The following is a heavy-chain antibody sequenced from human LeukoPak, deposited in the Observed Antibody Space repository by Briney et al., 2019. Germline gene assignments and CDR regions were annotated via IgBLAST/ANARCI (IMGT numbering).Heavy chain of an antibody. V-gene: IGHV3-53*01. J-gene: IGHJ5*02. Sequence: GGSLRLSCAASGFXVSSNYISWVRQAPGKGLEWVSVIYSGGSTYYADSVKGRFTISRDNSKNTLYLQMNNLRAEDTAVYYCARGLYIAAAGENWFDPWGQGTLVTVSS. CDR2: IYSGGST. CDR3: ARGLYIAAAGENWFDP. D-gene: IGHD6-13*01. CDR1: GFXVSSNY.